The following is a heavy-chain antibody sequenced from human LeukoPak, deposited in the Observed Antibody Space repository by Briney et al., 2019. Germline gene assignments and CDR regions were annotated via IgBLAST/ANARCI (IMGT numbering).Heavy chain of an antibody. V-gene: IGHV4-39*01. D-gene: IGHD5-18*01. CDR1: GGSISSSSYY. Sequence: SETLSLTCTVSGGSISSSSYYWGWIRQPPGKGLEWIGSIYYSGSTYYNPSLKSRVTISVDTSKNQFSLKLSSVTAADTAVYYCAGLCDTAMEYYFDYWGQGTLVTVSS. CDR2: IYYSGST. J-gene: IGHJ4*02. CDR3: AGLCDTAMEYYFDY.